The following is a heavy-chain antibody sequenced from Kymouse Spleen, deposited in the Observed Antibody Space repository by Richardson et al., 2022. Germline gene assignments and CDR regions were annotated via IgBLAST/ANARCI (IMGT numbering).Heavy chain of an antibody. J-gene: IGHJ6*02. CDR2: IWYDGSNK. CDR1: GFTFSSYG. CDR3: ARDDYSNDYYYYGMDV. D-gene: IGHD4-11,IGHD4-11*01. Sequence: QVQLVESGGGVVQPGRSLRLSCAASGFTFSSYGMHWVRQAPGKGLEWVAVIWYDGSNKYYADSVKGRFTISRDNSKNTLYLQMNSLRAEDTAVYYCARDDYSNDYYYYGMDVWGQGTTVTVSS. V-gene: IGHV3-33*01.